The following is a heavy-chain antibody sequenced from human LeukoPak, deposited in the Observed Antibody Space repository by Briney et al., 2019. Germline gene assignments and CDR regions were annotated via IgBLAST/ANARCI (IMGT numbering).Heavy chain of an antibody. CDR1: GFTLSNHW. Sequence: GRSLRLSCAASGFTLSNHWMTWVRQVPGRGPEWVANVNRDGSETYYLDSVKGRFTISKDNAKNSLYLQMNSLRAEDTALYHCARNNGMDVWGQGTTVIVSS. V-gene: IGHV3-7*03. CDR2: VNRDGSET. J-gene: IGHJ6*02. CDR3: ARNNGMDV.